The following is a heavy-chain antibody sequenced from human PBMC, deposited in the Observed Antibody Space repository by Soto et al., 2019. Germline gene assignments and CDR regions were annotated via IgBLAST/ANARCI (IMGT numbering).Heavy chain of an antibody. Sequence: GKGLEWIGSIYYSGSTYYNPSLKSRVTISVDTSKNQFSLKLSSVTAADTAVYYCSCFYLFGDHRDLHSFPTRRSSDL. CDR2: IYYSGST. V-gene: IGHV4-39*01. D-gene: IGHD1-1*01. J-gene: IGHJ2*01. CDR3: SCFYLFGDHRDLHSFPTRRSSDL.